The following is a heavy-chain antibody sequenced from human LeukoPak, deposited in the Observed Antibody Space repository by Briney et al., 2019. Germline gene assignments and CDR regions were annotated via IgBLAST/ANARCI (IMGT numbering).Heavy chain of an antibody. D-gene: IGHD3-22*01. Sequence: VASVKVSCKASGYTFTSYDINWVRQATGQGLEWMGWMNPNSGNTGYAQKFQGRVTMTRNTSISAAYMELSSLRSEDTAVYYCARGMSNYYDSSGYYYYYGMDVWGQGTTVTVSS. CDR1: GYTFTSYD. CDR2: MNPNSGNT. V-gene: IGHV1-8*01. CDR3: ARGMSNYYDSSGYYYYYGMDV. J-gene: IGHJ6*02.